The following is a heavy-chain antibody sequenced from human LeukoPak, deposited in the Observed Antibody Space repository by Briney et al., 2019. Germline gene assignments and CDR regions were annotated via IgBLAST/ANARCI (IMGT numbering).Heavy chain of an antibody. D-gene: IGHD4-11*01. CDR2: IYYSGST. Sequence: SETLSLTCTVSGGSISSYYWSWIRQPPGKGLEWIGYIYYSGSTNYNPSLKSRVTISVDTSKNQFSLKLSSVTAADTAVYYCARVVTTVTPAGYYYYYMDVWGKGTTVTVSS. CDR3: ARVVTTVTPAGYYYYYMDV. J-gene: IGHJ6*03. CDR1: GGSISSYY. V-gene: IGHV4-59*12.